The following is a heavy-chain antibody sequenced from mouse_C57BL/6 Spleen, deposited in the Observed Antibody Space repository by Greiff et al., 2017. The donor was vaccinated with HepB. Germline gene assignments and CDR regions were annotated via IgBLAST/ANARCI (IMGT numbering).Heavy chain of an antibody. D-gene: IGHD4-1*01. CDR1: GYTFTSYW. V-gene: IGHV1-69*01. CDR2: IDPSDSYT. CDR3: ARNCGDWYFDV. J-gene: IGHJ1*03. Sequence: VQLQQPGAELVMPGASVKLSCKASGYTFTSYWMHWVKQRPGQGLEWIGEIDPSDSYTNYNQKFKGKSTLTVDKSSSTAYMQLSSLTSEDSAVYYCARNCGDWYFDVWGTGTTVTVSS.